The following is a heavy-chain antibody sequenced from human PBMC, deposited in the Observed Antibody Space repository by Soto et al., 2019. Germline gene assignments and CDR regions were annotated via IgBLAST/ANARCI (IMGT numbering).Heavy chain of an antibody. CDR1: GFTFSNYW. Sequence: VQLLESGGGLVQRGGSLRLSCASCGFTFSNYWMSWVRQAPGKGLAWVANIKQDGTEKNYVDSVRGRFTISRDKAKNSLDLQMNSLTAEDTAVYYCASVASWGQGNLVTVSS. CDR2: IKQDGTEK. D-gene: IGHD5-12*01. J-gene: IGHJ4*02. V-gene: IGHV3-7*01. CDR3: ASVAS.